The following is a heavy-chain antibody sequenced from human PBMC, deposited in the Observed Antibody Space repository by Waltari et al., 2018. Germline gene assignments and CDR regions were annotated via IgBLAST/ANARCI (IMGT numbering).Heavy chain of an antibody. D-gene: IGHD2-2*01. CDR2: IYYSGST. V-gene: IGHV4-59*01. Sequence: QVQLQESGPGLVKPSETLSLTCTVSGGSISSYYGSWIRQPPGKGLEWIGYIYYSGSTNYNPSLKSRVTLSVDTSKNQFSLKRSSVTAADTAVYYCARGGGGCSSTSCLGYWGQGTLVTVSS. J-gene: IGHJ4*02. CDR1: GGSISSYY. CDR3: ARGGGGCSSTSCLGY.